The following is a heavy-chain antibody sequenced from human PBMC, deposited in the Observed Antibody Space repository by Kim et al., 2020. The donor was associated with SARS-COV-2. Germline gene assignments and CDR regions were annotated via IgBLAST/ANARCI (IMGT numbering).Heavy chain of an antibody. D-gene: IGHD3-9*01. CDR3: ARLGRIPYYDILTGYWRGAFDY. Sequence: GESLKISCKGSGYSFTSYWIGWVRQMPGKGLEWMGIIYPGDSDTRYSPSFQGQVTISADKSISTAYLQWSSLKASDTAMYYCARLGRIPYYDILTGYWRGAFDYWGQGTLVTVSS. CDR1: GYSFTSYW. J-gene: IGHJ4*02. V-gene: IGHV5-51*01. CDR2: IYPGDSDT.